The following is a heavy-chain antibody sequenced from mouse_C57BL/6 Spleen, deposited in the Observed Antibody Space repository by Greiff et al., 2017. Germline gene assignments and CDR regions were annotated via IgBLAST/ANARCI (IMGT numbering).Heavy chain of an antibody. CDR2: FYPGSGSI. CDR3: ARHEDKRSAMDY. J-gene: IGHJ4*01. CDR1: GYTFTEYT. V-gene: IGHV1-62-2*01. Sequence: VTLVESGAELVKPGASVKLSCKASGYTFTEYTIHWVKQRSGQGLEWIGWFYPGSGSIKYNEKFKDKATLTADKSSSTVYMELSRLTSEDSAVYFCARHEDKRSAMDYWGQGTSVTVSS.